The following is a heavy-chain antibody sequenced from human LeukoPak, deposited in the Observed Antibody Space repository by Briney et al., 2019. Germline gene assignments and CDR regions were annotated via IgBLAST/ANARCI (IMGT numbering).Heavy chain of an antibody. CDR1: GFTFSSFA. D-gene: IGHD2/OR15-2a*01. Sequence: PGGSLRLSWSASGFTFSSFAMHWVRQAPGKGLEYVAAISRNGGSTYYADSVKGRFTISRDNSKSTLYLQMSSLRAEDTAVYLCVKDLRSDFMGVLSRYLSYGGQGTLVTVSS. V-gene: IGHV3-64D*09. J-gene: IGHJ4*02. CDR3: VKDLRSDFMGVLSRYLSY. CDR2: ISRNGGST.